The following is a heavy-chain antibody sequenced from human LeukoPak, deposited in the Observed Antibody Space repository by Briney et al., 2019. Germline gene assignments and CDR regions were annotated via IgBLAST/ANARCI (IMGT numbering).Heavy chain of an antibody. D-gene: IGHD6-13*01. CDR2: ISGDGDTT. Sequence: GGSLRVSCAASGFTFDNYAMHWVRQAPGKGLEWVSLISGDGDTTYYAASVKGRFTISRDGSKNSLYLQMNSLRTEDTALYYCARRGEGSSWAVIDYWGQGTLVTASS. CDR1: GFTFDNYA. J-gene: IGHJ4*02. CDR3: ARRGEGSSWAVIDY. V-gene: IGHV3-43*02.